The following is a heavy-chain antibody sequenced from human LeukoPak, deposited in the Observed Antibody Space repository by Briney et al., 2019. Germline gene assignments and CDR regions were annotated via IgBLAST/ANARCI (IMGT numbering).Heavy chain of an antibody. D-gene: IGHD3-3*01. CDR2: INPNIGGT. J-gene: IGHJ4*02. CDR1: GYTFTGYSFSGYY. Sequence: GASVKVSCKVSGYTFTGYSFSGYYIHWVRQAPGQGLEWMGWINPNIGGTNYAQKFEGRVTITRDTTINTAFMELSRLNSDDTAVYYCARDYYDFWSGYLRRAGFLVPFDYWGQGTLVTVSS. V-gene: IGHV1-2*02. CDR3: ARDYYDFWSGYLRRAGFLVPFDY.